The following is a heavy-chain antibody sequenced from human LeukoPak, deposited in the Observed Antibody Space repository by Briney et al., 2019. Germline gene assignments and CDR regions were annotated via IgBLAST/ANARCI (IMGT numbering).Heavy chain of an antibody. CDR3: ATGGTMVRGVIGGVRFDY. J-gene: IGHJ4*02. CDR1: GYTLTELS. V-gene: IGHV1-24*01. D-gene: IGHD3-10*01. CDR2: FDPEDGET. Sequence: RASVKVSCKVSGYTLTELSMHWVRQAPGKGLEWMGGFDPEDGETIYAQKFQGRVTMTEDTSTDTAYMELSSLRSEDTAVYYCATGGTMVRGVIGGVRFDYWGQGTLVTVSS.